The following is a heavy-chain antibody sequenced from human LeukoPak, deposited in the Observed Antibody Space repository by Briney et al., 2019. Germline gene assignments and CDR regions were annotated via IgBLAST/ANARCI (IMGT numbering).Heavy chain of an antibody. V-gene: IGHV3-7*03. D-gene: IGHD3-10*01. CDR3: ARVDGSGSYLGY. CDR2: IKQGGRDN. Sequence: GGSLRLSCVASGFTFSSYWMSWVRQAPGKGLEGVANIKQGGRDNYYVDSVKGRFTISRDNAKNSLYLQMNSLRAEDTAVYYCARVDGSGSYLGYWGQGTLVTLSS. J-gene: IGHJ4*02. CDR1: GFTFSSYW.